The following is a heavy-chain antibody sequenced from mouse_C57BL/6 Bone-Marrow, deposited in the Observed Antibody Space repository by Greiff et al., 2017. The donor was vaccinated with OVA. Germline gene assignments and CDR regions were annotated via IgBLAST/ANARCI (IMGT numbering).Heavy chain of an antibody. Sequence: VQLQQSGPELVKPGASVKIPCKASGYTFTDYNMDWVKQSHGKSLEWIGDINPNNGGTIYNQKFKGKATLTVDKSSSTAYMELRSLTSEDTAVYYGARTPPITTVVAPYFDYWGQGTTLTVSS. D-gene: IGHD1-1*01. CDR1: GYTFTDYN. CDR3: ARTPPITTVVAPYFDY. CDR2: INPNNGGT. J-gene: IGHJ2*01. V-gene: IGHV1-18*01.